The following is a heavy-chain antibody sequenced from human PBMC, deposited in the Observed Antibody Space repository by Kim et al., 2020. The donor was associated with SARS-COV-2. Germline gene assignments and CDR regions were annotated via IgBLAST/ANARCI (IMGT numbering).Heavy chain of an antibody. CDR1: GGTFSSYA. V-gene: IGHV1-69*13. Sequence: SVKVSCKASGGTFSSYAISWVRQAPGQGLEWMGGIIPIFGTANYAQKFQGRVTITADESTSTAYMELSSLRSEDTAVYYCARGPEGGYCSGGSCYSGDYYYGMDVWGQGTTVTVSS. D-gene: IGHD2-15*01. CDR2: IIPIFGTA. CDR3: ARGPEGGYCSGGSCYSGDYYYGMDV. J-gene: IGHJ6*02.